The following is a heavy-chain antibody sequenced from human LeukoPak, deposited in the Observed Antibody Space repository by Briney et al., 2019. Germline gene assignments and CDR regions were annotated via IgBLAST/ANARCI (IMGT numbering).Heavy chain of an antibody. CDR3: ARDPSITGMYNWFDP. Sequence: SETLSITCAVYGGSFSGYYWSWMRQPPGKGLEWIGEINHSGSTNYNPSLKSRVTISVDTSKNQFSLKLSSVTAADTAVYYCARDPSITGMYNWFDPWGQGTLVTVSS. CDR1: GGSFSGYY. V-gene: IGHV4-34*01. J-gene: IGHJ5*02. D-gene: IGHD1-20*01. CDR2: INHSGST.